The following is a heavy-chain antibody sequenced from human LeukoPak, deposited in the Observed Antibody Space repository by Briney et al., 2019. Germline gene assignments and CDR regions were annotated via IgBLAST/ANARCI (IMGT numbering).Heavy chain of an antibody. D-gene: IGHD6-19*01. CDR1: GGSISSSSYY. CDR2: IYYSGST. CDR3: ARDLGRQWLVPYNWFDP. V-gene: IGHV4-39*07. J-gene: IGHJ5*02. Sequence: SEILSLTCTVSGGSISSSSYYWGWIRQPPGKGLEWIGSIYYSGSTYYNPSLKSRVTISVDTSKNQFSLKLSSVTAADTAVYYCARDLGRQWLVPYNWFDPWGQGTLVTVSS.